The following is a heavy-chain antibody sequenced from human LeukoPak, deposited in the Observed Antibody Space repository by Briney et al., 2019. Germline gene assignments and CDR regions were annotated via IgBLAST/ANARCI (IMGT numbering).Heavy chain of an antibody. CDR3: TTDLVQQLVNWFDP. Sequence: AGGSLRLSCAASGFSLSGYNMNWVRQAPGKGLEWVGRIKSKTDGGTTDYAAPVKGRFTISRDDSKNTLYLQMNSLKTEDTAVYYCTTDLVQQLVNWFDPWGQGTLVTVSS. V-gene: IGHV3-15*01. CDR2: IKSKTDGGTT. CDR1: GFSLSGYN. D-gene: IGHD6-13*01. J-gene: IGHJ5*02.